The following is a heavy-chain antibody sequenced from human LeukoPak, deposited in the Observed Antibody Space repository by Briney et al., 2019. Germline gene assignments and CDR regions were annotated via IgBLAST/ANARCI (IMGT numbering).Heavy chain of an antibody. CDR2: FYRNADGGTT. Sequence: PGGSLRLSCAASGFTFSNAWMTWVRQAPGKGLEWVGRFYRNADGGTTDYAAPVKGRFTISRDDSKNTLYLQMNSLKTEDTAVYYCTTDSYCSTTTCYASSNYYYGLDAWGQGTSVTVSS. J-gene: IGHJ6*02. V-gene: IGHV3-15*05. CDR3: TTDSYCSTTTCYASSNYYYGLDA. CDR1: GFTFSNAW. D-gene: IGHD2-2*01.